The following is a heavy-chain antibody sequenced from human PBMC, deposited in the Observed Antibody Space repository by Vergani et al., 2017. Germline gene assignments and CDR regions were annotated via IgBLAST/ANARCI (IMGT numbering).Heavy chain of an antibody. CDR2: IYYSGST. CDR3: ARASLRALVGYYYYMDV. V-gene: IGHV4-31*03. Sequence: QVQLQESGPGLVKSSETLSLTCTVSGGSISSGGYYWSWIRQHPGKGLEWIGYIYYSGSTYYNPSLKSRVTISVDTSKNQFSLKLSSVTAADTAVYFCARASLRALVGYYYYMDVWGKGKTVVVSS. J-gene: IGHJ6*03. D-gene: IGHD3-16*02. CDR1: GGSISSGGYY.